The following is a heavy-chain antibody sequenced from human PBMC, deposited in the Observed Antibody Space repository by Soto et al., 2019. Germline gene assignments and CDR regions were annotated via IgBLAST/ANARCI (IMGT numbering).Heavy chain of an antibody. V-gene: IGHV3-21*01. CDR1: GFTFSSYS. CDR2: ISSSSSYI. J-gene: IGHJ6*02. Sequence: EVQLVESGGGLVKPGGSLRLSCAASGFTFSSYSMNWVRQAPGKGLEWVSSISSSSSYIYYADSVKGRFTISRDNAKNSLYLQMTSLRAEDTAVYYCARDGGPDYGDYVDYYYYYGMDVWGQGTTVTVSS. D-gene: IGHD4-17*01. CDR3: ARDGGPDYGDYVDYYYYYGMDV.